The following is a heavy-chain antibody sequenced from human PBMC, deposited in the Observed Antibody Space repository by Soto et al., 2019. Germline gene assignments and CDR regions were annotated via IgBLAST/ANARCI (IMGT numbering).Heavy chain of an antibody. D-gene: IGHD3-3*01. V-gene: IGHV6-1*01. J-gene: IGHJ6*02. CDR1: GDSVSSNSAA. CDR3: ARDKFYDFWSGYSSDYYYYGMEV. CDR2: TYYRSKWYN. Sequence: PSQTLSLTCAISGDSVSSNSAAWNWIRQSPSRGLEWLGRTYYRSKWYNDYAVSVKSRITINPDTSKNQFSLQLNSVTPEDTAVYYCARDKFYDFWSGYSSDYYYYGMEVWGQGTTVTVSS.